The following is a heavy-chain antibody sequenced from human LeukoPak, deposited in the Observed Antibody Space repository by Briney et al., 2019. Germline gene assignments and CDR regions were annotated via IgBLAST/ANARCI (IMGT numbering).Heavy chain of an antibody. CDR1: GGSISSYY. CDR3: ASGYSSSWYSDYFDY. J-gene: IGHJ4*02. D-gene: IGHD6-13*01. CDR2: TYYTGST. V-gene: IGHV4-59*08. Sequence: PSETLSLTCTVSGGSISSYYWSWIRQPPGKGLEWIGYTYYTGSTNYNPSLKSRVTISVDTSKNQFSLKLSSVTAADTAVYYCASGYSSSWYSDYFDYWGQGTLVTVSS.